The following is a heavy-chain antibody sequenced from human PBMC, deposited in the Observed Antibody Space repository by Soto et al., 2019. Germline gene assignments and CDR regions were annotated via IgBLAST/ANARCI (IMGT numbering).Heavy chain of an antibody. Sequence: QVQLVQSGAEVKTPGSSVKVSCKASGGIFSSYAISWVRQAPVQGLEWMGGIIPIFGTANYAQKFQGRVTITSDESTITAYMELSSLRSEDTAVYYCARDLGGYSGYAFSHHYGMDVWGHGNTVTVSS. V-gene: IGHV1-69*05. J-gene: IGHJ6*02. CDR1: GGIFSSYA. CDR3: ARDLGGYSGYAFSHHYGMDV. CDR2: IIPIFGTA. D-gene: IGHD5-12*01.